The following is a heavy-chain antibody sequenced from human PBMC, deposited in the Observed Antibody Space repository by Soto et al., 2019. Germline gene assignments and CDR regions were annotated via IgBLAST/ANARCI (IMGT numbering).Heavy chain of an antibody. J-gene: IGHJ4*02. D-gene: IGHD3-10*01. Sequence: QVKLVQSGAEVQKPGASVKVSCKASGYTFTSYGISWVRQAPGQGLEWMGWISTYNGKINYAQNLQGRVTMTTDTATSTVYMELRSLRSDDTAVYYCAILKGSHWGQGTLVTVSS. V-gene: IGHV1-18*01. CDR1: GYTFTSYG. CDR2: ISTYNGKI. CDR3: AILKGSH.